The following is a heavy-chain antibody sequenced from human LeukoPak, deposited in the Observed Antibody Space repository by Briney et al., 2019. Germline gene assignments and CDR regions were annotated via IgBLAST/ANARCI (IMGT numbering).Heavy chain of an antibody. J-gene: IGHJ4*02. CDR2: ISGSGGKTYYADSV. D-gene: IGHD6-19*01. V-gene: IGHV3-23*01. CDR1: GFSFSSYA. CDR3: AKSAGFSSGWYRDY. Sequence: PGGSLRLSCAASGFSFSSYAMSWVRQAPGKGLEWVSAISGSGGKTYYADSVYYADSVKGRFTISRDNSKNTLYLQMNSLRAEDTAVYYCAKSAGFSSGWYRDYWGQGTLVTVSS.